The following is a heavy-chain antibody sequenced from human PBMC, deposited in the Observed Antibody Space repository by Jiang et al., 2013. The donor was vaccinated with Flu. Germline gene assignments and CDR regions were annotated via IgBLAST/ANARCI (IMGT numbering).Heavy chain of an antibody. Sequence: GAEVKKPGESLKISCKGSGYSFTSYWIGWVRQMPGKGLEWMGIIYPGDSDTRYSPSFQGQVTISADKSISTAYLQWSSLKASDTAMYYCARQKLAAAVLGYWHFDPWGLAPWSLSPQ. J-gene: IGHJ2*01. CDR1: GYSFTSYW. D-gene: IGHD6-13*01. V-gene: IGHV5-51*01. CDR3: ARQKLAAAVLGYWHFDP. CDR2: IYPGDSDT.